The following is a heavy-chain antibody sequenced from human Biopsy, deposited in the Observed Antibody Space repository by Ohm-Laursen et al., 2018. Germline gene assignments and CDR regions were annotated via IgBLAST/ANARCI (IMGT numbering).Heavy chain of an antibody. CDR2: INPSGSTT. D-gene: IGHD6-19*01. Sequence: ASVKVSCRASGYTLTSYYMHWVRQAPGQGLEWMGLINPSGSTTSYPQIFQGRVTMTRDTSKSTVYMELSSLRSADTAVYFCARNTGWYGDLYYFDYWGQGTLVTVSS. V-gene: IGHV1-46*01. CDR3: ARNTGWYGDLYYFDY. CDR1: GYTLTSYY. J-gene: IGHJ4*02.